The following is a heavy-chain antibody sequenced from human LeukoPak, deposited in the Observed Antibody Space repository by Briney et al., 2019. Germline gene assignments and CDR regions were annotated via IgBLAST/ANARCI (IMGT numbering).Heavy chain of an antibody. V-gene: IGHV1-18*01. CDR1: GYTFTSYD. D-gene: IGHD3-9*01. CDR3: ARSKDYHILTGWPEPLDY. CDR2: ISAYNGNT. J-gene: IGHJ4*02. Sequence: ASVKVSCKASGYTFTSYDINWVRQAPGQGLEWMGWISAYNGNTNYAQKLQGRVTMTTDTSTSTAYMELRSLRSNDTAVYYCARSKDYHILTGWPEPLDYWGQGTLVTVSS.